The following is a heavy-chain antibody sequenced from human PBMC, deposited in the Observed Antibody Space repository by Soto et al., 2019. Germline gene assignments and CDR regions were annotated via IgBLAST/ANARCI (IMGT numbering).Heavy chain of an antibody. V-gene: IGHV3-9*01. D-gene: IGHD3-16*01. CDR2: IGWNSYTI. J-gene: IGHJ4*02. CDR3: ARGYSGFGASSYFDY. Sequence: GGSLRLSCAASGFTFDNYAMYWVRQAPGKGLEWVSGIGWNSYTINYADSVKGRFTISRDNAKNSLYLQMNSLRAEDTALYYCARGYSGFGASSYFDYWGQGTLVTVS. CDR1: GFTFDNYA.